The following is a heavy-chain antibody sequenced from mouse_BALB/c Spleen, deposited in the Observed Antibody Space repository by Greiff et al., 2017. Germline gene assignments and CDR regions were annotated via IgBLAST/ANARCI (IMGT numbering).Heavy chain of an antibody. V-gene: IGHV10-1*02. J-gene: IGHJ4*01. CDR3: VRQGVWAYAMDY. CDR2: IRSKSNNYAT. CDR1: GFTFNTYA. Sequence: EVHLVESGGGLVQPKGSLKLSCAASGFTFNTYAMNWVRQAPGKGLEWVARIRSKSNNYATYYADSVKDRFTISRDDSQSMLYLQMNNLKTEDTAMYYCVRQGVWAYAMDYWGQGTSVTVSS.